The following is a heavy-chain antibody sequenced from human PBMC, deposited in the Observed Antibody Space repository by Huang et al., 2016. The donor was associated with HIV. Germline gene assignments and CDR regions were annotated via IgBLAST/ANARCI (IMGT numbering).Heavy chain of an antibody. CDR3: AREPGGTYLAGAFDI. CDR1: GGSVSSGSYY. V-gene: IGHV4-61*01. J-gene: IGHJ3*02. Sequence: QVQLQESGPGLVKPSETLSLTCPVSGGSVSSGSYYWSWIRQPPGKGLEWIGYIYYTGSTNYNPSLKSRVTISTDASKNQFSLKLSSVTAADTAVYYCAREPGGTYLAGAFDIWGRGTMVTVSS. CDR2: IYYTGST. D-gene: IGHD1-26*01.